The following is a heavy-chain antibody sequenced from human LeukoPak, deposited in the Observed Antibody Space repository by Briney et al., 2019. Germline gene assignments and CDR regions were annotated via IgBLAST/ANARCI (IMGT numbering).Heavy chain of an antibody. V-gene: IGHV4-59*01. D-gene: IGHD3-22*01. CDR3: ARDRNYYDSSFQH. CDR1: GGSISSYY. CDR2: IYYSGST. Sequence: PSETLSLTCSVSGGSISSYYWSWIRQPPGKGLEWIGYIYYSGSTNYNPSIKSRVTISLDTSRNQFSLKLRSVTAADTAVYYCARDRNYYDSSFQHWGQGTLVTVSS. J-gene: IGHJ1*01.